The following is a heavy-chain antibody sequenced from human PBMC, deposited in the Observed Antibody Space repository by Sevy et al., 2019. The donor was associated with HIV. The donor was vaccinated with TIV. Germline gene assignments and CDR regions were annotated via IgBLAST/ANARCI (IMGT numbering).Heavy chain of an antibody. V-gene: IGHV1-2*02. Sequence: ASVKVSCKASGYTFTGYYMHWVRQAPGQGLEWMGWINPNSGGTNYAQKFQGRVTMTRGTSISTAYMELSRLRSDDTAVYYCARELKRGVIVVVIYGMDVWGQGTTVTVSS. J-gene: IGHJ6*02. CDR2: INPNSGGT. CDR3: ARELKRGVIVVVIYGMDV. CDR1: GYTFTGYY. D-gene: IGHD3-22*01.